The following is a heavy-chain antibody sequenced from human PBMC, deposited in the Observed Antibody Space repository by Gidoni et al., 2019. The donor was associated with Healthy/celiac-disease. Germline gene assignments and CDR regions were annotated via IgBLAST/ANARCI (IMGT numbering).Heavy chain of an antibody. V-gene: IGHV1-3*01. J-gene: IGHJ6*03. CDR3: ARDQCSSTSCYVADYYMDV. CDR2: INAGNGNK. Sequence: QVQLVQSGAEVKKPGASVKVSCKASGYTFTSYAMHWVSQATGQRLEWMGWINAGNGNKKYSQKFQGRVTITRDTSASTAYMELSSLRSEDTAVYYCARDQCSSTSCYVADYYMDVWGKGTTVTVSS. D-gene: IGHD2-2*01. CDR1: GYTFTSYA.